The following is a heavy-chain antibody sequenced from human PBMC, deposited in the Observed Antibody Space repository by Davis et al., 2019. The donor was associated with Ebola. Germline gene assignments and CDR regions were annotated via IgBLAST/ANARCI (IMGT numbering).Heavy chain of an antibody. CDR2: IKQDGSEK. Sequence: GESLKISCAASGFTFSSYWMSWVRQAPGKGLEWVANIKQDGSEKYYVDSVKGRFTISRDNAKNSLYLQMNSLRAEDTAVYYCASDIVVVPAAHEVDYWGQGTLVTVSS. D-gene: IGHD2-2*01. V-gene: IGHV3-7*03. J-gene: IGHJ4*02. CDR1: GFTFSSYW. CDR3: ASDIVVVPAAHEVDY.